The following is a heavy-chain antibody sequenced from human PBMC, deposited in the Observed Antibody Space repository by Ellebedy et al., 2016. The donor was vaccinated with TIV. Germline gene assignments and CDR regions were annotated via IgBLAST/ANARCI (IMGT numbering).Heavy chain of an antibody. V-gene: IGHV4-59*08. CDR3: ATSPGSSTFDY. D-gene: IGHD5-12*01. J-gene: IGHJ4*02. CDR2: IYYSGSA. CDR1: GGSISTYY. Sequence: MPSETLSLTCNVSGGSISTYYWSWIRRTPGKGLEWIGYIYYSGSANYSPSLKSRVTISIDTSKKQFSLRLNSVTAADTGVYYCATSPGSSTFDYWGQGALVTVSS.